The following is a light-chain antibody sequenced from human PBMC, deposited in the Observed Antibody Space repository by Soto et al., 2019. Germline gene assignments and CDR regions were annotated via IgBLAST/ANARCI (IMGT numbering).Light chain of an antibody. CDR2: WAS. J-gene: IGKJ2*01. Sequence: DIVMTQSPDSLAVSLGERATINCKSSQSVLYSSNNKNYLAWYQQKPGQPPKVLIYWASTRESGVPDRFSGSGSGTDFTLTISSLQAEDVAVYYCQKYDSTPYTFGQRTKLQIK. V-gene: IGKV4-1*01. CDR3: QKYDSTPYT. CDR1: QSVLYSSNNKNY.